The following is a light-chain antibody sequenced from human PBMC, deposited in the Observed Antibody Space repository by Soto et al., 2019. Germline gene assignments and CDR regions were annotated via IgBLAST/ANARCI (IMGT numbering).Light chain of an antibody. CDR1: RLGNNY. CDR2: QDR. CDR3: QAWDTSTVL. Sequence: SYELTQPPSVSVSPGQTARITCSGDRLGNNYACWYQQMPGQSPVLVIYQDRKRPSGIPERFSGSNSGNTATLTISGTQAMDEADYYCQAWDTSTVLFGGGTKSPS. J-gene: IGLJ2*01. V-gene: IGLV3-1*01.